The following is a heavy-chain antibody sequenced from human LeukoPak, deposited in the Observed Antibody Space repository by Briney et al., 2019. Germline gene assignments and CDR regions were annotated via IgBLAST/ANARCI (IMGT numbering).Heavy chain of an antibody. CDR1: GGSISNYY. J-gene: IGHJ4*02. CDR3: ARGFSGYYSFDY. Sequence: PSETLSLTCTVSGGSISNYYWSWIRQPPGKGLEWIGYVYHSGSTNYNPSLKSRVTISVDTSENQFSLKLNPVTAADTAVYYCARGFSGYYSFDYWGQGTLVTVSS. D-gene: IGHD3-22*01. V-gene: IGHV4-59*01. CDR2: VYHSGST.